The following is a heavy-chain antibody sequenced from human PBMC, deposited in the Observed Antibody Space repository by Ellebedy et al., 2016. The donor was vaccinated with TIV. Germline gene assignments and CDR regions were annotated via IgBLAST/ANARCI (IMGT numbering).Heavy chain of an antibody. CDR3: ARESGNPRAFDI. Sequence: GGSLRLXXEASGFTFSIYSMNWVRQAPGKGLEWVSYIGGSTSAMFYADSVKGRFSISRDNAESSLYLLMNSLRAEDTAVYYCARESGNPRAFDIWGQGTMVTVSS. CDR1: GFTFSIYS. J-gene: IGHJ3*02. D-gene: IGHD4-23*01. CDR2: IGGSTSAM. V-gene: IGHV3-48*01.